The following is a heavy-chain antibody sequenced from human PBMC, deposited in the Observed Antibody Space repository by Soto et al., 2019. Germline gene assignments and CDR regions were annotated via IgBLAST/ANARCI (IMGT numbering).Heavy chain of an antibody. CDR1: GGSFSDHY. CDR3: VHRVPVSAFDF. D-gene: IGHD3-10*01. CDR2: INHGGTT. V-gene: IGHV4-34*01. J-gene: IGHJ4*02. Sequence: SETLSLTCAVSGGSFSDHYWNWIRQPPGKGLEWIGEINHGGTTSYSPSLKSRVTITKDTSKNQVVLTMTKMDPVDTATYFCVHRVPVSAFDFWGQGTLVTVSS.